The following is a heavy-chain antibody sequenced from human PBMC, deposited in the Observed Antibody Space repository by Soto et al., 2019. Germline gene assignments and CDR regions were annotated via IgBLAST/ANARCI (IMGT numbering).Heavy chain of an antibody. J-gene: IGHJ6*02. Sequence: EEQLVESGGGLVQPGGSLRLACEASGFAFGSYSMNWVRQAPGKGLEWISYISSSSSPIYYADSVKGRFTISRDAAKKSVYLQMNSLRDEDTAVYYCARDGGGESSTSAYYYYYGMDVWGQGTTVTVSS. CDR1: GFAFGSYS. D-gene: IGHD2-2*01. CDR2: ISSSSSPI. V-gene: IGHV3-48*02. CDR3: ARDGGGESSTSAYYYYYGMDV.